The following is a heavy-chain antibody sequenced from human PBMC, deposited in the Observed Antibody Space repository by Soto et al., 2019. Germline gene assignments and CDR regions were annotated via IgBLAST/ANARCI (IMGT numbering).Heavy chain of an antibody. V-gene: IGHV3-64*01. CDR1: GFTLSGYA. Sequence: EVQLAESGGGLAQPGGSLRLSCAASGFTLSGYAMDWVRQAPGKGLEYISGISSNGVGTYYANSVQGRFTISRDNSKNTVDLQMGSRRPEDMAVYYCARRARPDFYYMDVWGKGTTVTVSS. J-gene: IGHJ6*03. D-gene: IGHD6-6*01. CDR2: ISSNGVGT. CDR3: ARRARPDFYYMDV.